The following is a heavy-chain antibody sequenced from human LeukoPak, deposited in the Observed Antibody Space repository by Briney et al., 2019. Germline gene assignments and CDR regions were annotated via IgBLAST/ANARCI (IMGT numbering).Heavy chain of an antibody. V-gene: IGHV4-59*01. Sequence: SETLSLTCTVSGGSISSYYWSWIRQPPGKGLEWIGYIYYGGSTNYNPSLKSRVTISVDTAKNQFSLKLSSVTAADTAVYYCARAEVGATVDYWGQGTLVTVSS. D-gene: IGHD1-26*01. CDR3: ARAEVGATVDY. CDR2: IYYGGST. CDR1: GGSISSYY. J-gene: IGHJ4*02.